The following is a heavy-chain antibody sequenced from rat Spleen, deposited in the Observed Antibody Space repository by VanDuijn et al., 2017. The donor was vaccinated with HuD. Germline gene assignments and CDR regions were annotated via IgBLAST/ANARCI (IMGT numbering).Heavy chain of an antibody. Sequence: EVKLVESGGGLVQPGRSLKLSCAASGFTFSDYYMAWVRQAPARGLEWVTTISYDGRRSYYRDSVKGRFTISRDNARSTLYLQMDSLRSEDTATYYCARSVFDYWGQGVMVTVSS. V-gene: IGHV5-7*01. CDR2: ISYDGRRS. CDR1: GFTFSDYY. CDR3: ARSVFDY. J-gene: IGHJ2*01.